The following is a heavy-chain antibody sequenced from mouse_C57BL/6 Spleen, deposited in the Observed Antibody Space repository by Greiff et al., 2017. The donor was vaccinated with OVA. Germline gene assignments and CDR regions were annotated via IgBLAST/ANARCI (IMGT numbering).Heavy chain of an antibody. CDR3: ARGSPWFAY. D-gene: IGHD1-1*01. J-gene: IGHJ3*01. CDR2: IHPNSGST. V-gene: IGHV1-64*01. Sequence: QVQLQQPGAELVKPGASVKLSCKASGYTFTSYWMHWVKQRPGQGLEWIGMIHPNSGSTNYNEKFKSKATLTVDKSSGTAYMQLSSLTSEDSAVYYCARGSPWFAYWGQGTLVTVSA. CDR1: GYTFTSYW.